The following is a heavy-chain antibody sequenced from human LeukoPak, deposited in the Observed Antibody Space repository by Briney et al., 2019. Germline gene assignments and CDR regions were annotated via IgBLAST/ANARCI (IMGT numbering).Heavy chain of an antibody. V-gene: IGHV3-23*01. CDR3: ARDQLGAVLYFDY. J-gene: IGHJ4*02. D-gene: IGHD1-1*01. CDR1: GFTFSTYG. CDR2: ITGSGGST. Sequence: GGSLRLSCVASGFTFSTYGMSWVRQAPEKGLEWVSAITGSGGSTYYADSVRGRFTISRDNSKNTLYLQINSLRVEATAVYYCARDQLGAVLYFDYWGQGALVTVSS.